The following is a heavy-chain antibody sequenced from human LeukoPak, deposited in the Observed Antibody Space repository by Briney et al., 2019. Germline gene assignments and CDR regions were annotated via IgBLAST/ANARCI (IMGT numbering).Heavy chain of an antibody. D-gene: IGHD5-18*01. Sequence: GGSLRLSCAVSGFTVSSNYMTWVRQAPGKGLEWASVIYSGGSIYYADSVKGRFTISRDISKNTVDLQLNSLRAEDTAVYYCASGKETSMAQGYWGQGTLVTVSS. CDR3: ASGKETSMAQGY. J-gene: IGHJ4*02. CDR1: GFTVSSNY. CDR2: IYSGGSI. V-gene: IGHV3-53*01.